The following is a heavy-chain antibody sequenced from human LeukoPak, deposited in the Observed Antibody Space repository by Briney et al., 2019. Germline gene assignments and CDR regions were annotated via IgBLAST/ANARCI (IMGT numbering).Heavy chain of an antibody. V-gene: IGHV1-69*04. CDR2: IIPILGIA. D-gene: IGHD3-10*01. CDR1: GYSFTDYH. J-gene: IGHJ6*02. Sequence: GASVKVSCKTSGYSFTDYHIHWVRQAPGQGLEWMGRIIPILGIANYAQKFQGRVTITADKSTSTAYMELSSLRSEDTAVYYCARDFLDYYGSGSYDYYYYGMDVWGQGTTVTVSS. CDR3: ARDFLDYYGSGSYDYYYYGMDV.